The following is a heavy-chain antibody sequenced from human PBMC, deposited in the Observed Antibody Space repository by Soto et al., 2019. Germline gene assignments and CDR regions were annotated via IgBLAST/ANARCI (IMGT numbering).Heavy chain of an antibody. CDR1: VYTFTTYG. CDR2: ISDYHGHT. Sequence: APGPVSCGDPVYTFTTYGISWLRQAHGQGLEWMGWISDYHGHTHYAQHLPGRHTLTTDTSTSTAYMELRSLRSDDTAVYFCARDYCTRTTSCDASDYWGQGTLVTVSS. J-gene: IGHJ4*02. V-gene: IGHV1-18*04. CDR3: ARDYCTRTTSCDASDY. D-gene: IGHD2-2*01.